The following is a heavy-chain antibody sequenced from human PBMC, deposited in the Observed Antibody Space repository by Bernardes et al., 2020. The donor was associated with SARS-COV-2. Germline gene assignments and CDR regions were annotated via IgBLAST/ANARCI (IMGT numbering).Heavy chain of an antibody. J-gene: IGHJ4*03. CDR2: IYYRWHT. D-gene: IGHD3-10*01. Sequence: SETLSLTCTVSGGSISSSSYYWGWIRQPPGKGLEWIGNIYYRWHTYYKSSLKRRVTISIDTSKNHFSLNLTSVTASDTALYYCARQYGSGSYYEFDYWGRGTLVIVSS. CDR3: ARQYGSGSYYEFDY. V-gene: IGHV4-39*01. CDR1: GGSISSSSYY.